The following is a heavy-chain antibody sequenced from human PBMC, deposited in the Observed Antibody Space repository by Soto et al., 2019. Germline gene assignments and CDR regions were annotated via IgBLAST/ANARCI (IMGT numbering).Heavy chain of an antibody. V-gene: IGHV4-39*01. Sequence: PSETLSLTCTVSGGSISSGGYYWSWIRQPPGKGLEWIGSINYSGSTYYNPSLKSRVTISVDTSKNQFSLKLSSVTAADTAVYYCARHTPAISISDHWGQGTLVTVSS. CDR3: ARHTPAISISDH. CDR2: INYSGST. J-gene: IGHJ4*02. CDR1: GGSISSGGYY. D-gene: IGHD2-15*01.